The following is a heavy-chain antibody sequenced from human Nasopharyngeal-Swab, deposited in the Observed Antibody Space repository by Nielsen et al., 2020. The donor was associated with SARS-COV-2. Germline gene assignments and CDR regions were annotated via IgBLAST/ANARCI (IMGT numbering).Heavy chain of an antibody. CDR1: GFTFSNAW. D-gene: IGHD2-21*01. CDR2: MSSSSSYI. Sequence: GESLKISCAASGFTFSNAWMSWVRQAPGKGLEWVSSMSSSSSYIYYADSVKGRFTISRDNAKNSLYLQMNSLRAEDTAVYHCARGRRGGEFDYWGQGTLVTVSP. V-gene: IGHV3-21*01. J-gene: IGHJ4*02. CDR3: ARGRRGGEFDY.